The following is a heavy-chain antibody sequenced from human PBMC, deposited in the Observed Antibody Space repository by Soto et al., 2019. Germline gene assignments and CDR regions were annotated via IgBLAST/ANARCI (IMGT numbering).Heavy chain of an antibody. CDR2: IYYSGTT. D-gene: IGHD3-22*01. Sequence: SETLSLTCAVSGYSISSSNLWGWIRQPPGKGLEWIGYIYYSGTTYYNPYLKSRVTMSVDTSKNQFSLKLTSVTAVDTAVYFCARLHYYDSTGYYSPQYYFDYWGQGALVTVSS. V-gene: IGHV4-28*01. CDR1: GYSISSSNL. CDR3: ARLHYYDSTGYYSPQYYFDY. J-gene: IGHJ4*02.